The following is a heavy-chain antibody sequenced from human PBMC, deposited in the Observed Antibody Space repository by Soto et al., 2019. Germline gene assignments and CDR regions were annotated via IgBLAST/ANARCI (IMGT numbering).Heavy chain of an antibody. J-gene: IGHJ4*02. CDR2: IYYSGST. CDR1: GGSISSGDYY. D-gene: IGHD2-15*01. V-gene: IGHV4-30-4*01. CDR3: ASASWWYSYFDY. Sequence: PSETLSLTCTVSGGSISSGDYYWSWIRQPPGKGLEWIGYIYYSGSTYYNPSLKSRVTISVDTSKNQFSLKLSSVTAADTAVYYCASASWWYSYFDYWGQGTLVTVSS.